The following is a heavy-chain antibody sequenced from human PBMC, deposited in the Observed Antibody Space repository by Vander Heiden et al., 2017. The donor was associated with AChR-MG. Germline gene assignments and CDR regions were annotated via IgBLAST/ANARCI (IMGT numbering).Heavy chain of an antibody. J-gene: IGHJ4*02. CDR1: GGSISSYY. V-gene: IGHV4-59*01. Sequence: QVQLQESGPGLVKPSETLSLTRTVPGGSISSYYWSWIRQPPGKGLEWIGYIYYSGSTNYNPSLKSRVTISVDTSKNQFSLKLSSVTAADTAVYYCARDRSGYAIDYWGQGTLVTVSS. D-gene: IGHD5-12*01. CDR3: ARDRSGYAIDY. CDR2: IYYSGST.